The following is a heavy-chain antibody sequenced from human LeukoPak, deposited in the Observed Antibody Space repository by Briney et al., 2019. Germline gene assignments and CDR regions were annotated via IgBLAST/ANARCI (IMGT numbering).Heavy chain of an antibody. CDR1: GYIFTLYA. Sequence: ASVKVSCKASGYIFTLYAMHWVRQAPGQSLEWMGCINGDNGNTEYSQKFQGRVTITSDTSASTVNMAVSSLRSEDTAVYYCARGSTIFGVVTIFDYWGQGTLVTVSS. J-gene: IGHJ4*02. V-gene: IGHV1-3*01. CDR3: ARGSTIFGVVTIFDY. D-gene: IGHD3-3*01. CDR2: INGDNGNT.